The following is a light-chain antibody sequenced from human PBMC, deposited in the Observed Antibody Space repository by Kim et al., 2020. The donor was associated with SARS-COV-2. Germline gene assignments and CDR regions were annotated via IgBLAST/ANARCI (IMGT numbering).Light chain of an antibody. CDR1: QSISAW. CDR2: YAS. J-gene: IGKJ1*01. Sequence: DIQMTQSPSTLSASVGDRVTITCRASQSISAWLAWYQQKPGKAPKLLIYYASILKSGVPSRFSGSGSGTEFTLTISSLQPDDFATYYCQQLDSYSWTFGQGTKVDIK. CDR3: QQLDSYSWT. V-gene: IGKV1-5*01.